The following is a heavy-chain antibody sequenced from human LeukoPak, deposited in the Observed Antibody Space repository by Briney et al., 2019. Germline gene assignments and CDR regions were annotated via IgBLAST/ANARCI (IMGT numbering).Heavy chain of an antibody. J-gene: IGHJ6*02. Sequence: ASVKVSCKASGYTFTSYAMHWVRQAPGQRLEWMGCINAGNGNTKYSQKFQGRVTITRDTSASTAYMELSSLRSEDTAVYYCARDTIYYYGMDVWGQGTTVTVSS. CDR3: ARDTIYYYGMDV. CDR1: GYTFTSYA. D-gene: IGHD3-3*01. CDR2: INAGNGNT. V-gene: IGHV1-3*01.